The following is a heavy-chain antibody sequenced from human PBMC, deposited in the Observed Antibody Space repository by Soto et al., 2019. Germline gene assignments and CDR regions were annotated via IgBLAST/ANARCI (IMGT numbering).Heavy chain of an antibody. CDR1: GFSLSTSGVG. V-gene: IGHV2-5*02. D-gene: IGHD3-3*01. J-gene: IGHJ6*03. Sequence: QITLKESGPTLVKPTQTLTLTCTFSGFSLSTSGVGVGWIRQPPGKALEWLALIYWDDDKRYTPSLKRRLTITKDTTKDPAELKMTNTDPVDTATDYSAHRSNFWSGDYYYMDVWGKGTPVTVSS. CDR3: AHRSNFWSGDYYYMDV. CDR2: IYWDDDK.